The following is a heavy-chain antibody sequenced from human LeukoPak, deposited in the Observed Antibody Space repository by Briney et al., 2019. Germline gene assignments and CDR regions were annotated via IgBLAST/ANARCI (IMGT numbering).Heavy chain of an antibody. D-gene: IGHD6-13*01. Sequence: GGSLRRSCEVSGFTFTDYWMNWVRQAPGKGPEWVASIRQDGSEKTYVDSVKGRFTISRDNTKNSLSLQLNGLRAEDTAVYYCARDGTAAGLYFDLWGQGTLVTVSS. V-gene: IGHV3-7*01. J-gene: IGHJ4*01. CDR1: GFTFTDYW. CDR3: ARDGTAAGLYFDL. CDR2: IRQDGSEK.